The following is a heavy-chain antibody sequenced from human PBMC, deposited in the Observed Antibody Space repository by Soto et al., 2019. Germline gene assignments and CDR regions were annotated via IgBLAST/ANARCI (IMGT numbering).Heavy chain of an antibody. CDR2: IWYDGSNK. D-gene: IGHD4-17*01. V-gene: IGHV3-33*01. Sequence: GGSLRLSCAASGFTFSSYGMHWVRQAPGKGLEWVAVIWYDGSNKYYADSVKGRFTISRDNSKNTLYLQMNSLRAEDTAVYYCAREPDGDHAPPVDYWGQGTLVTVSS. CDR1: GFTFSSYG. J-gene: IGHJ4*02. CDR3: AREPDGDHAPPVDY.